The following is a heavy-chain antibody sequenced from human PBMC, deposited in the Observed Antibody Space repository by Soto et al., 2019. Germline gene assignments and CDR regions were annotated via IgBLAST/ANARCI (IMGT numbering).Heavy chain of an antibody. CDR2: IKKDGSKK. Sequence: EVQLVESGGGLVQPGGSLRLSCAASGFAFGDYWMTWVRQAPGKGLGWVANIKKDGSKKSYLDSVRGRFTISRDNTENSLFLQMNSLRAEDTALYYCARDVSPGSSGYYFDAFDIWGQGTTVTVSS. J-gene: IGHJ3*02. CDR3: ARDVSPGSSGYYFDAFDI. V-gene: IGHV3-7*05. D-gene: IGHD6-25*01. CDR1: GFAFGDYW.